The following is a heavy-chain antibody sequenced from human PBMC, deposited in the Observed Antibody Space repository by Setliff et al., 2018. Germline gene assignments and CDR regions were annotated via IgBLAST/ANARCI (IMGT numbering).Heavy chain of an antibody. CDR1: GGSISSGSDY. J-gene: IGHJ6*03. Sequence: SETLSLTCSVSGGSISSGSDYWTWIRQPAGKGLEWIGHIYTSGSTNYNPSLKSRVTISVDTSKNQFSLKLSSVTAADTAVYYCTRAISGWYSAFYYYMDVWGKGTTVTVSS. V-gene: IGHV4-61*09. CDR2: IYTSGST. D-gene: IGHD6-19*01. CDR3: TRAISGWYSAFYYYMDV.